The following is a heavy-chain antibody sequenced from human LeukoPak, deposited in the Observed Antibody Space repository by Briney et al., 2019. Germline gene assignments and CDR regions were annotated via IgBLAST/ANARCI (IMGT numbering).Heavy chain of an antibody. V-gene: IGHV3-48*01. CDR2: ISSSSRTI. Sequence: GGSLRLSCAASEFTFSNAWMSWVRQAPGKGLEWVSYISSSSRTIYYADSVKGRFTISRDNAKNSLYLQMNSLRAEDTAVYYCASLFGSGPNWFDPWGQGTLVTVSS. J-gene: IGHJ5*02. CDR3: ASLFGSGPNWFDP. CDR1: EFTFSNAW. D-gene: IGHD3-10*01.